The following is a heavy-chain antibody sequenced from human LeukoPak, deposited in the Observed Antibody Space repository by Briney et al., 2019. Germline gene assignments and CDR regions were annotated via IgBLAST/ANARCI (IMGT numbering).Heavy chain of an antibody. CDR3: ARDRAGIINY. CDR2: ISAYNGNT. CDR1: GYTFTSYD. V-gene: IGHV1-18*01. J-gene: IGHJ4*02. Sequence: ASVKVSCKASGYTFTSYDINWVRQATGQGLEWMGWISAYNGNTNYAQKLQGRVTMTTDTSTSTAYMELRSLRSDDTAVYYCARDRAGIINYWGQGTLVTVSP. D-gene: IGHD1-14*01.